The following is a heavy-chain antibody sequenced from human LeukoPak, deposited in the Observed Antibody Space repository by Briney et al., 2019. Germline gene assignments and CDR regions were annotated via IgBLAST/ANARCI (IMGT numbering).Heavy chain of an antibody. D-gene: IGHD3-22*01. J-gene: IGHJ6*02. Sequence: GGSLRLPCAASGFTFSSYAMTWVRQAPGKGLEWVSSISGGGDSTYYAASVKGRFTISRDNSKNMLYLQMNSLRAEDTAVYYCTKGVKYGMDVWGQGTTVTVSS. CDR2: ISGGGDST. CDR3: TKGVKYGMDV. CDR1: GFTFSSYA. V-gene: IGHV3-23*01.